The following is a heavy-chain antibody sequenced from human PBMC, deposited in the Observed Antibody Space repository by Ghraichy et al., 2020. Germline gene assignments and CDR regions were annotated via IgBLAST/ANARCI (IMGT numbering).Heavy chain of an antibody. CDR1: GFTFSTYW. Sequence: GGSLRLSCAASGFTFSTYWMHWVRQAPGKGLVWVSRVNSDGSTINYADSVKGRFTISRDNAKNTLYLQVNSLRDEDPAVYSCARGGLAGRTMRYFDLWGRGTLVTVSS. D-gene: IGHD3/OR15-3a*01. CDR2: VNSDGSTI. J-gene: IGHJ2*01. V-gene: IGHV3-74*01. CDR3: ARGGLAGRTMRYFDL.